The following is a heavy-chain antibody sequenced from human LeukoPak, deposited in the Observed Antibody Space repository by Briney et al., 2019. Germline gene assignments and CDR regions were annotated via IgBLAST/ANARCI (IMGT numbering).Heavy chain of an antibody. CDR1: GFTFTSYS. Sequence: GGSLRLSCAASGFTFTSYSMNWVRQAPGKGLEWVSSISTDSSHIFYVDSVKGRFTTSRDNAQNSLYLQMDSLRAEDTAMYYCARGSVRGIISFWGRGTRVTVSS. CDR2: ISTDSSHI. CDR3: ARGSVRGIISF. D-gene: IGHD3-10*02. J-gene: IGHJ4*02. V-gene: IGHV3-21*01.